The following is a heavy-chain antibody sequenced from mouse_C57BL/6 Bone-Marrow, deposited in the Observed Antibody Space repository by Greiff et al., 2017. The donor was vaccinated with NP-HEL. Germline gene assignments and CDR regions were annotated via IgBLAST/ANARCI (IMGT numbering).Heavy chain of an antibody. D-gene: IGHD1-1*01. Sequence: QVQLQQPGAELVKPGASVKLSCKASGYTFTSYWMHWVKQRPGQGLEWIGMIHHNSGSTNYNEKFKSKATLTVDKSSSTAYMQLSSLTSEDSSVYYCARDSIYYYGSSYDYYAMDYWGQGTSVTVSS. CDR3: ARDSIYYYGSSYDYYAMDY. V-gene: IGHV1-64*01. J-gene: IGHJ4*01. CDR2: IHHNSGST. CDR1: GYTFTSYW.